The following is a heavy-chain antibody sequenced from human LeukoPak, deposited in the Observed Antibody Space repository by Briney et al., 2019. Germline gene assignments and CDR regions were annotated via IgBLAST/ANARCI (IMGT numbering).Heavy chain of an antibody. V-gene: IGHV3-30-3*01. CDR3: ASQYTSSRIFDD. CDR2: ISYDGSNK. CDR1: GFTFSSYA. J-gene: IGHJ4*02. Sequence: GRSLRLSCAASGFTFSSYAMHWVRQAPGKGLEWVAVISYDGSNKYYADSVKGRFTISRDNAKNSLYLQMNSLRAEDTAVYFCASQYTSSRIFDDWGQGTLVTVSS. D-gene: IGHD6-13*01.